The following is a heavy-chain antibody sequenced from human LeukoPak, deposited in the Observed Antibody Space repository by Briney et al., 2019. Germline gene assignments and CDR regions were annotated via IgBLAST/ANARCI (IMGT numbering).Heavy chain of an antibody. V-gene: IGHV4-39*07. D-gene: IGHD6-19*01. CDR1: GGSISSSSYY. CDR3: ARTPPPAGTSSDY. J-gene: IGHJ4*02. CDR2: IYYSGST. Sequence: NPSETLSLTCTVSGGSISSSSYYWGWIRQPPGKGLEWIGSIYYSGSTYYNPSLKSRVTISVDTSKNQFSLKLSSVTAADTAVYYCARTPPPAGTSSDYWGQGTLVTVSS.